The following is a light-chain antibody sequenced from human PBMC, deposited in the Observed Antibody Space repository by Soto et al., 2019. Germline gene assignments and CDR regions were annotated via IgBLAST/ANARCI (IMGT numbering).Light chain of an antibody. CDR2: AAF. J-gene: IGKJ4*01. CDR1: QSISSNY. V-gene: IGKV3-20*01. CDR3: QPSEWSTHALT. Sequence: EIVLTQSPGTLSLSPGERATLSCRASQSISSNYLAWYQRKPGQAPRLLIYAAFSRATGIPDRFSGSGSGTDFTLTISRLELEHSAASYCQPSEWSTHALTFGGGTNVEIK.